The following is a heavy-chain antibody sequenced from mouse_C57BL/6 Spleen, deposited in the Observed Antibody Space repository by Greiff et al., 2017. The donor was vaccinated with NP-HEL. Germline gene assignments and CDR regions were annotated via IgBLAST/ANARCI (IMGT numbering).Heavy chain of an antibody. Sequence: VQLQQSGPELVKPGASVKISCKASGYAFSSSWMNWVKQRPGKGLEWIGRIYPGDGDTNYNGKFKGKATLTADKSSSTAYMQLSSLTSEDSAVYFCARSGGSSPFDYWGQGTTLTVSS. J-gene: IGHJ2*01. CDR1: GYAFSSSW. CDR2: IYPGDGDT. D-gene: IGHD1-1*01. CDR3: ARSGGSSPFDY. V-gene: IGHV1-82*01.